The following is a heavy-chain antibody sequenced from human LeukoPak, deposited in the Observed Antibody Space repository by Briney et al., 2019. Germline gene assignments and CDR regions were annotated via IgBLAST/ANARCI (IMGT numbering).Heavy chain of an antibody. V-gene: IGHV4-38-2*01. J-gene: IGHJ6*04. CDR2: IYHSGST. D-gene: IGHD2-15*01. CDR3: ARVGCSGGTCYSGRFWYYYYGMDV. Sequence: PSETLSLTCAVSGYSISTGYYWGWIRQPPGKGLEWIGSIYHSGSTLYNPSLRSRVTISLDTSKNQFSLKLSFVTAADTAVYYCARVGCSGGTCYSGRFWYYYYGMDVWGKGTTVTVSS. CDR1: GYSISTGYY.